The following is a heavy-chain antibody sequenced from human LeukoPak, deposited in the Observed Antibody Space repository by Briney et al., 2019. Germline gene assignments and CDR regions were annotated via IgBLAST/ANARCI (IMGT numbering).Heavy chain of an antibody. D-gene: IGHD3-10*01. CDR3: ARGVSYGSGSYYTR. CDR1: GVSISSYY. Sequence: PSETLSLTCTVSGVSISSYYWSWIRQPPGKGLEWIGYIYYSGSTNYNPSLKSRVTISVDTSKNQFSLKLSSVTAADTAVYYCARGVSYGSGSYYTRWGQGTLVTVSS. V-gene: IGHV4-59*01. CDR2: IYYSGST. J-gene: IGHJ4*02.